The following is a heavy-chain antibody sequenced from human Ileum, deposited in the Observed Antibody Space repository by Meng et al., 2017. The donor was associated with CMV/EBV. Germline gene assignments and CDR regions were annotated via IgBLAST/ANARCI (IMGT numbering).Heavy chain of an antibody. CDR3: ARVIADRTGYVFGS. J-gene: IGHJ4*02. Sequence: ASVKVSCKASGYNFTNYAITWVRQAPGQGLEWMGWISPNNHNTKYAQKLQGRVTMTTATSTTTAYMELRSLTSDDTALYYCARVIADRTGYVFGSWGQETLVTVSS. V-gene: IGHV1-18*01. CDR2: ISPNNHNT. D-gene: IGHD3-22*01. CDR1: GYNFTNYA.